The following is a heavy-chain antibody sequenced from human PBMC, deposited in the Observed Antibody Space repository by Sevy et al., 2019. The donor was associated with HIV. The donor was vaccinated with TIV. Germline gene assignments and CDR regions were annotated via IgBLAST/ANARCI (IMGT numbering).Heavy chain of an antibody. CDR3: ARDSGHGRGIAAAGSIDY. CDR2: INPNSGGT. V-gene: IGHV1-2*02. D-gene: IGHD6-13*01. Sequence: ASVKVSCKASGYTFTGYYMHWVRQAPGQGLEWMGWINPNSGGTNYARKFQGRVTMTRDTSISTDYMELSRLRSDDTAVYYCARDSGHGRGIAAAGSIDYWGQGTLVTVSS. CDR1: GYTFTGYY. J-gene: IGHJ4*02.